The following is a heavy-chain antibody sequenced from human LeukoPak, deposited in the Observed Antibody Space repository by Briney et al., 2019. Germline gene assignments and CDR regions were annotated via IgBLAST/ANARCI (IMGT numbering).Heavy chain of an antibody. J-gene: IGHJ4*02. CDR3: ARDHYYDSSGCYFDY. Sequence: PSETLSLTCAVYGGSFSGYYWSWVRQPPGKGLEWIGEINHSGSTNYNPSLKSRVTISVDTSKNQFSLKLSSVTAADTAVYYCARDHYYDSSGCYFDYWGQGTLVTVSS. CDR2: INHSGST. V-gene: IGHV4-34*01. CDR1: GGSFSGYY. D-gene: IGHD3-22*01.